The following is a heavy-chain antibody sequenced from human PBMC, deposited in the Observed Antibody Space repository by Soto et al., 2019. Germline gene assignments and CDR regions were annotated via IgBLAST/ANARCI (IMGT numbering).Heavy chain of an antibody. CDR1: GYTFTSYY. D-gene: IGHD2-2*02. V-gene: IGHV1-46*01. Sequence: ASVKVSCKASGYTFTSYYMHWVRQAPGQGLEWMGIINPSGGSTSYAQKFQGRVTMTRDTSTSTVYMELSSLRSEDTAVYYCARDQTLYTDNSCFDPWGQGTLVTVSS. CDR2: INPSGGST. CDR3: ARDQTLYTDNSCFDP. J-gene: IGHJ5*02.